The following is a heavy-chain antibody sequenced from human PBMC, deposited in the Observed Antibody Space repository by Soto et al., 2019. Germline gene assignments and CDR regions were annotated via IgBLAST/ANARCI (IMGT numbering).Heavy chain of an antibody. CDR2: ISGSGGTT. J-gene: IGHJ4*02. Sequence: EVQLLESGGDLVQPGGSLRLSCAASGFTFSSYAMSWVRQAPGKGLEWVSIISGSGGTTYYADSVKGRFTICRDNSKNTLYLQMNSLRAEDTAVYYCAKCMGSTSCTNFDCWGQGTLVTVSS. CDR1: GFTFSSYA. CDR3: AKCMGSTSCTNFDC. V-gene: IGHV3-23*01. D-gene: IGHD2-8*01.